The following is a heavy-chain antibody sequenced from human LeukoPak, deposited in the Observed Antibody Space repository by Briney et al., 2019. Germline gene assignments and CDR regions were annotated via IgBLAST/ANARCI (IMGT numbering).Heavy chain of an antibody. D-gene: IGHD2-15*01. V-gene: IGHV3-30*02. CDR2: LPYDGSYN. CDR3: AAAGLGVAHWIDS. J-gene: IGHJ5*01. Sequence: PGGSLRLSCLVSGVSLSSYGMHWVRQAPGKGLEWVAWLPYDGSYNLTAASLKGRFAISKDISKNTLYLDMDSLTVEDTAVYYCAAAGLGVAHWIDSWGQGTLVIVSS. CDR1: GVSLSSYG.